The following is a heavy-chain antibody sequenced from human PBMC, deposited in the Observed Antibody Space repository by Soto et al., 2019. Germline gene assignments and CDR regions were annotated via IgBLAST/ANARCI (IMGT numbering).Heavy chain of an antibody. CDR2: MNPNSVNT. V-gene: IGHV1-8*01. CDR1: GYTFTSYD. D-gene: IGHD6-13*01. J-gene: IGHJ5*02. CDR3: ARGEDSSSWGRFDP. Sequence: GASVKVSCKASGYTFTSYDINWVRQAAGQGLEWMGWMNPNSVNTGYAQKFQGRVTMTRNTSISTAYMELSSLRSEDTAVYYCARGEDSSSWGRFDPWGQGTLVTVSS.